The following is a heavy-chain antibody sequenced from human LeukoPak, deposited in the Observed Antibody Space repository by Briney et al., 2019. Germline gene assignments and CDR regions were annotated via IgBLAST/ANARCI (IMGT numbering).Heavy chain of an antibody. CDR2: ISGSGGST. CDR1: GFTFSSYA. V-gene: IGHV3-23*01. Sequence: GGSLRLSCAASGFTFSSYAMSWVRQAPGKGLEWVPAISGSGGSTYYADSVKGRFTISRDNSKNTLYLQMNSLRAEDTAVYYCAKIGFLEWLLWDWGQGTLVTVSS. CDR3: AKIGFLEWLLWD. D-gene: IGHD3-3*02. J-gene: IGHJ4*02.